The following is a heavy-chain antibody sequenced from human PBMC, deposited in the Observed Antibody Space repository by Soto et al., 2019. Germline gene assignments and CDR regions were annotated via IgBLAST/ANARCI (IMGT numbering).Heavy chain of an antibody. V-gene: IGHV4-39*01. Sequence: QLQLQESGPGLVKPSETLSLTCTVSRGSISSGTNYWAWLRQPPGKGLEWIANIYYSGSTFYNPSLKGRVTISLDTSKNQFSLKLRSVTAADTAVYYCARHEAGWYFDSWGQGTLVTVSS. CDR1: RGSISSGTNY. CDR3: ARHEAGWYFDS. CDR2: IYYSGST. J-gene: IGHJ4*02. D-gene: IGHD6-25*01.